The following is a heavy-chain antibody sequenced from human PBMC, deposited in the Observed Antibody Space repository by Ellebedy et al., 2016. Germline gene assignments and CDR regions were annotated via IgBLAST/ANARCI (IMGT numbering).Heavy chain of an antibody. D-gene: IGHD5-18*01. CDR3: VRDVTASRDY. V-gene: IGHV1-2*02. Sequence: ASVKVSCKTSGYTFIGYYMHWVRQAPGQGLEWIGWINPNSSATKYAQKFQGRVSMTRDTSISTAYMELTRLRSDDTAMYYCVRDVTASRDYWGQGTLVTVSS. CDR2: INPNSSAT. CDR1: GYTFIGYY. J-gene: IGHJ4*02.